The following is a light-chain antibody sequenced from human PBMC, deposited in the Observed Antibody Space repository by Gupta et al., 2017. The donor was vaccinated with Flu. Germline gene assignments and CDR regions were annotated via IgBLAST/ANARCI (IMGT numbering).Light chain of an antibody. V-gene: IGKV3-11*01. CDR1: QSIGSY. J-gene: IGKJ4*01. CDR3: QHRRNWPLT. CDR2: DTS. Sequence: EIVLTQSPATLSLSPGERATLSCRASQSIGSYLAWYQQKPGQAPRLLIYDTSTRATGIPARFSGSGSATDFTLTISSLEPEDFAVYYCQHRRNWPLTFGGGTKVEIK.